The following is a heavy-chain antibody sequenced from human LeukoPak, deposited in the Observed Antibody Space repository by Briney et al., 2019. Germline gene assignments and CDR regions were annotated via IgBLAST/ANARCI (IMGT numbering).Heavy chain of an antibody. CDR2: IYYSGST. D-gene: IGHD3-9*01. Sequence: SETLSLTCTVSGGSINSYYWSWIRQPPGKGLEWIGYIYYSGSTNYNPSLKSRVTISVDTSKNQFSLKLSSVTAADTAVYYCARGGDILTGYYRFDYWGQGTLVTVSS. J-gene: IGHJ4*02. CDR1: GGSINSYY. V-gene: IGHV4-59*08. CDR3: ARGGDILTGYYRFDY.